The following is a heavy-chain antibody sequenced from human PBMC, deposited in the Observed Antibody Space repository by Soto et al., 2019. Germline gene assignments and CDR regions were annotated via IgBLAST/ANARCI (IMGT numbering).Heavy chain of an antibody. Sequence: SETLSLTCTVSGGSISSYYWSWIRQPPGKGLEWIGYIYYSGSTNYNPSLKSRVTISVDTSKNQFSLKLSSVTAADTAVYYCARDLGLSRSSPYYYYYMDVWGKGTTVTVSS. D-gene: IGHD1-26*01. CDR3: ARDLGLSRSSPYYYYYMDV. V-gene: IGHV4-59*01. J-gene: IGHJ6*03. CDR1: GGSISSYY. CDR2: IYYSGST.